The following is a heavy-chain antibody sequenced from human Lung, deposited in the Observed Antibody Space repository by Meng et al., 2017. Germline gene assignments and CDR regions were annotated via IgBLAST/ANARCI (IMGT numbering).Heavy chain of an antibody. V-gene: IGHV1-18*01. J-gene: IGHJ4*02. CDR3: ATRGNPYLNC. CDR1: GYTLSSDG. Sequence: QGQLVQSVAEVKKPGASVKVSCEASGYTLSSDGFSWVRQAPGQGLEWLGWINTYNGKTDYAQKFQGRITMTTDTFTSTAYMELRNLRSDDTAVYYCATRGNPYLNCWGQGTLVTVSS. CDR2: INTYNGKT.